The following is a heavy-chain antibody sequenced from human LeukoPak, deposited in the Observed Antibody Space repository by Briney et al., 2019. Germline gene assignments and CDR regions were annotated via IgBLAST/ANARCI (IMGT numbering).Heavy chain of an antibody. CDR2: IYYSGST. Sequence: PSQTLSLTCTVSGGSISSGGYYWSWIRQHPGKGLEWIGYIYYSGSTYYNPSLKSRVTISVDTSKNQFSLKLSSVTAADTAVYYCARDSARFGPVRLGMDVWGQGTTVTVSS. CDR3: ARDSARFGPVRLGMDV. D-gene: IGHD3-10*01. J-gene: IGHJ6*02. V-gene: IGHV4-31*03. CDR1: GGSISSGGYY.